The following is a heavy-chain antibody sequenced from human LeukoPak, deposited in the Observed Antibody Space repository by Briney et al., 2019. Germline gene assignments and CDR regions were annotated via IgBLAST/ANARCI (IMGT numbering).Heavy chain of an antibody. Sequence: ASVKVSCKASGYTFTSYDINWVRQATGQGLEWMGWMNPNSGNTGYAQKFQGRVTMTRNTSISTAYMELSSLRSEDTAVYYCARGRRPFRFGLGFYYYYGMDVWGQGTTVTVSS. CDR3: ARGRRPFRFGLGFYYYYGMDV. D-gene: IGHD3-10*01. J-gene: IGHJ6*02. CDR2: MNPNSGNT. V-gene: IGHV1-8*01. CDR1: GYTFTSYD.